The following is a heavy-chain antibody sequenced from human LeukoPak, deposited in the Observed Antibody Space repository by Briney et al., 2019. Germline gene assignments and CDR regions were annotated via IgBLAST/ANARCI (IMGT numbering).Heavy chain of an antibody. J-gene: IGHJ4*02. V-gene: IGHV3-11*05. CDR3: AIDPPLAGSFDY. CDR1: GFPFSDYY. CDR2: ISSSSSYT. Sequence: GGSLTLSCAASGFPFSDYYMRWLRQAPGKGLEGVSYISSSSSYTNYADSVKGRFTISRDNAKNSLYLQMNSLRAEDTAVYYCAIDPPLAGSFDYWGQGTLVTVSS.